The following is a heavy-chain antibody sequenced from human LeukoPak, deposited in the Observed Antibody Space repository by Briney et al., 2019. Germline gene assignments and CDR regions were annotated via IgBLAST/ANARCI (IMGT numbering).Heavy chain of an antibody. Sequence: GGSLRLSCAASGFTFSDYYMSWIRQAPGKGLEWVGRIRKKAKSYTAEYAASLKGRFTISGDDSQNSLYLQMNSLKTEDTAVYYCYYFLPSGFGGDYWAQGTLVTVSS. CDR1: GFTFSDYY. CDR2: IRKKAKSYTA. D-gene: IGHD2/OR15-2a*01. CDR3: YYFLPSGFGGDY. V-gene: IGHV3-72*01. J-gene: IGHJ4*02.